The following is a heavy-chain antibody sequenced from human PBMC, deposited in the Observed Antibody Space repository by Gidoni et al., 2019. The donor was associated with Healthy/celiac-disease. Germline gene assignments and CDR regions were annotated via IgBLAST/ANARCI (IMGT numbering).Heavy chain of an antibody. V-gene: IGHV4-34*01. D-gene: IGHD3-22*01. J-gene: IGHJ4*02. CDR3: ARGRRYYYDSSGYSRFDY. CDR2: INHSGST. CDR1: GGSFSGYY. Sequence: QVQLQQWGAGLLKPSETLSLTCAVYGGSFSGYYWSWIRQPPGKGLEWIGEINHSGSTNYNPSLKSRVTISVDTSKNQFSLKLSSVTAADTAVYYCARGRRYYYDSSGYSRFDYWGQGTLVTVSS.